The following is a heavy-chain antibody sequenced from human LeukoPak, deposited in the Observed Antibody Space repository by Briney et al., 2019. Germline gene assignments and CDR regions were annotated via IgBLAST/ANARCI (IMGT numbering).Heavy chain of an antibody. Sequence: ASVKVSCKASGYTFTGYYMHWVRQATGQGLGWMGWMNPNSGNTGYAQKFQGRVTMTRNTSISTAYMELSSLRSEDTAVYYCARRRRDPSRFDPWGQGTLVTVSS. J-gene: IGHJ5*02. CDR3: ARRRRDPSRFDP. CDR1: GYTFTGYY. CDR2: MNPNSGNT. V-gene: IGHV1-8*02.